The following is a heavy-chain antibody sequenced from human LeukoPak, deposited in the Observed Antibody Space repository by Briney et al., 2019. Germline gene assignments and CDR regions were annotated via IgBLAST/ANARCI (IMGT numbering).Heavy chain of an antibody. D-gene: IGHD3-16*01. J-gene: IGHJ4*02. CDR3: ARARVDYVWGSYGHFDY. CDR2: ISAYNGNT. CDR1: GYTFTSYG. Sequence: ASVKVSCKASGYTFTSYGISWVRQAPGQGLEWMGWISAYNGNTNYAQKLQGRVTMTTDTSTSTAYMELRSLRSDDTAVYYCARARVDYVWGSYGHFDYWGQGSLVTVSS. V-gene: IGHV1-18*01.